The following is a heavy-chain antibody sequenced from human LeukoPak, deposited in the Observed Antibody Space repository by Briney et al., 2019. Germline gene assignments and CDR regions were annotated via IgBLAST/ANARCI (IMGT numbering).Heavy chain of an antibody. CDR2: IWYDGSNK. D-gene: IGHD3-10*01. J-gene: IGHJ4*02. V-gene: IGHV3-33*01. CDR3: ARGHGSGSYLLDY. CDR1: GFTFSSYG. Sequence: GGSLRLSCAASGFTFSSYGMHWVRQAPGKGLEWVAVIWYDGSNKYYADPVKGRFTISRDNSKNTLYLQMNSLRAEDTAVYYCARGHGSGSYLLDYWGQGTLVTVSS.